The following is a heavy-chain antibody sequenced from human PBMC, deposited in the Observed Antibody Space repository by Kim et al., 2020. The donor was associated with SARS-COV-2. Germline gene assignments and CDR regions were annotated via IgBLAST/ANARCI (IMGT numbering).Heavy chain of an antibody. CDR3: ARWVPLTTDGPLLDH. J-gene: IGHJ5*02. V-gene: IGHV4-4*08. CDR1: DASFKSFY. D-gene: IGHD4-17*01. Sequence: SETLSLTCTVSDASFKSFYWAWIRQSPGTGLEYLGYVHTSGATDYNPSLQGRATISFETSTSDTQFSLKLSSVTSADTAIYYCARWVPLTTDGPLLDHWGQGLRVTVSS. CDR2: VHTSGAT.